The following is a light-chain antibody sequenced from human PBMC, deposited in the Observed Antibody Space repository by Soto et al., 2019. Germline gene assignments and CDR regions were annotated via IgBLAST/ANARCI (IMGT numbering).Light chain of an antibody. CDR3: QEYGTSPRM. V-gene: IGKV3-20*01. Sequence: EIVLTQSPGTLSLSPGDTAALSCRASQSVSNNYLAWYQQKPGQAPRLLIYGASSRATGIPDRFSGSASGTDFTLTIRRLEPEDFAVYYCQEYGTSPRMFGQGIKVDIK. CDR1: QSVSNNY. CDR2: GAS. J-gene: IGKJ1*01.